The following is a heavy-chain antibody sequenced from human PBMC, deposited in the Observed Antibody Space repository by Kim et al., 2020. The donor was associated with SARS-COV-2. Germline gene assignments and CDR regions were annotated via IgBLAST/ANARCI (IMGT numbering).Heavy chain of an antibody. CDR3: AKDKVRGYSSSWYSWTNWFDP. J-gene: IGHJ5*02. Sequence: GGSLRLSCAXXGXXXXDYAMHWXRQAPGKGLEWVSLISGDGGSTYYADSVKGRFTISRDNSKNSLYLQMNSLRTEDTALYYCAKDKVRGYSSSWYSWTNWFDPWGQGTLVTVSS. CDR2: ISGDGGST. V-gene: IGHV3-43*02. D-gene: IGHD6-13*01. CDR1: GXXXXDYA.